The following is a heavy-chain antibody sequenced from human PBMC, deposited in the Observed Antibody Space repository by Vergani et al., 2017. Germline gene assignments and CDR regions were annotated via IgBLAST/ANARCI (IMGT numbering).Heavy chain of an antibody. CDR2: INPSGGST. CDR3: ARPHGDILPPDPRRLDY. J-gene: IGHJ4*02. CDR1: GYTFTNYY. V-gene: IGHV1-46*03. Sequence: QVLLVQSGAEVKKPGASVRVSCKTSGYTFTNYYIHWVRQAPGQGLEWMGIINPSGGSTTYAQQFQGRLTMTRETSTSTVYIDLSNVRSEDTAVYYCARPHGDILPPDPRRLDYWGQGTLVTVSS.